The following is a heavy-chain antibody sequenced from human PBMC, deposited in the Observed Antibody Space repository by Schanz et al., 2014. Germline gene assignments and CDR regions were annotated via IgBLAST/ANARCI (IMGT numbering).Heavy chain of an antibody. J-gene: IGHJ6*02. D-gene: IGHD6-6*01. CDR3: ATEGPRGTRHPINYYYAMDN. Sequence: QVQLVESGGGVVQPGRSLRLSCAASGFTFSSYGLHWVRQAPGKGLEWVGFISFDGRNTGYAHSVKGRFTISRDNAKNSLYLQMNSLRAEDTAVYYCATEGPRGTRHPINYYYAMDNWGQGTKVTV. V-gene: IGHV3-30*03. CDR1: GFTFSSYG. CDR2: ISFDGRNT.